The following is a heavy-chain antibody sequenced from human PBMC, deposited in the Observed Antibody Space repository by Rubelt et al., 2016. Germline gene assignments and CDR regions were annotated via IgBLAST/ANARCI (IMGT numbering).Heavy chain of an antibody. CDR3: ARDSLRGYKGGY. J-gene: IGHJ4*02. D-gene: IGHD5-24*01. V-gene: IGHV4-39*07. CDR2: IYYSGST. CDR1: GGSISSSSYY. Sequence: QLQLQESGPGLVKPSETLSLTCTVSGGSISSSSYYWGWIRQPPGKGLEWIGRIYYSGSTFYNPSLKSRGTMSVDTSKNQFSLKLSSVTAADTAVYYCARDSLRGYKGGYWGQGTLVTVSS.